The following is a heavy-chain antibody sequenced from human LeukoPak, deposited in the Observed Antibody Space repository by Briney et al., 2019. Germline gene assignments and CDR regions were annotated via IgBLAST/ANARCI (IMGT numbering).Heavy chain of an antibody. CDR2: ISGSSSTI. CDR1: GFTFSSYS. CDR3: ATEGFRGVLFHI. D-gene: IGHD3-10*01. Sequence: PGGSLRLSCAASGFTFSSYSMNWVRQAPGKGLEWVSYISGSSSTIYYADSVKGRFTISRDNAKNSLYLQMNSLRVEDTAVYYCATEGFRGVLFHIWGQGTVVTVSS. J-gene: IGHJ3*02. V-gene: IGHV3-48*01.